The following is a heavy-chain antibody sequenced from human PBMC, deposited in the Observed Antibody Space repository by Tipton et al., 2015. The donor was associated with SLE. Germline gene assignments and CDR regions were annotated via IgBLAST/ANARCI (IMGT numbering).Heavy chain of an antibody. Sequence: SLRLSCAASGFSVSSNYMSWVRQAPGRGLEWVSVIFVGGATFHADSVKGRFTISRDNAKNSLYLQMNSLRAEDTAVYYCARDIEGITGTTGTFDYWGQGTLVTVSS. CDR1: GFSVSSNY. CDR3: ARDIEGITGTTGTFDY. V-gene: IGHV3-53*01. J-gene: IGHJ4*02. D-gene: IGHD1-7*01. CDR2: IFVGGAT.